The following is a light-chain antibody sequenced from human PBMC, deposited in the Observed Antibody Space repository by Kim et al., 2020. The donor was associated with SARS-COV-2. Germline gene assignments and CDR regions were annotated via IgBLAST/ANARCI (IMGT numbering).Light chain of an antibody. CDR1: QNIGIN. Sequence: SVSPGQSGPLPCRASQNIGINLAWYQQKHGQSPRLLVFGAATRASGVAARFRGSGSGTEFTLTISNLQSDDSAVYYCQQYKDFFWTFGQGTKVDIK. CDR3: QQYKDFFWT. V-gene: IGKV3-15*01. CDR2: GAA. J-gene: IGKJ1*01.